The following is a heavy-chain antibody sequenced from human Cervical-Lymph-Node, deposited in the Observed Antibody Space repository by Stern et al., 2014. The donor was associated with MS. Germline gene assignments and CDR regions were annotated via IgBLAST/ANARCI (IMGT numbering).Heavy chain of an antibody. CDR2: IDWNDKT. CDR1: GFSLVTSGVR. CDR3: ARMMGSGYRHYFDY. V-gene: IGHV2-70*04. J-gene: IGHJ4*02. D-gene: IGHD3-3*01. Sequence: ESGPALVKPTQTLTLTCTFSGFSLVTSGVRVSWIRQPPGKALEWLARIDWNDKTFYNTSLMTRLTISKDTSKNQVVLTMTNVDPVYTATYYCARMMGSGYRHYFDYWGQGTPVTVS.